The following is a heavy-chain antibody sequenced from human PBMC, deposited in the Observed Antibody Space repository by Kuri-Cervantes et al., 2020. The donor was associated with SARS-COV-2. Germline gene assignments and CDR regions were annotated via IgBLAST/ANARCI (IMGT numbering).Heavy chain of an antibody. J-gene: IGHJ6*01. CDR1: GFTFISTA. V-gene: IGHV3-30*18. Sequence: SLRLSCAASGFTFISTAMHWVRQAPGKGLEWVAVISYDGSTKYYADSVKGRFTISRDNSTDTLSLQMNSLRAEDTALYYCVKDRQGLGYSGMDVWGPGATVTVSS. D-gene: IGHD2-21*01. CDR2: ISYDGSTK. CDR3: VKDRQGLGYSGMDV.